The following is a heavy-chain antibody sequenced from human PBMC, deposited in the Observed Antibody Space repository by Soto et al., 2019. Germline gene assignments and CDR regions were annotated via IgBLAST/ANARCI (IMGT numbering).Heavy chain of an antibody. Sequence: PETLSLTCSVSGGSMSEYFWSWIRQSPGKGLEWIGYIYYLGSTDYNPSLKSRVTISVDTSKRQPSLRLTSVTAADTAVYYCARDGYDGSGSPYPAYWGPGTQVTVSS. CDR3: ARDGYDGSGSPYPAY. V-gene: IGHV4-59*01. CDR2: IYYLGST. CDR1: GGSMSEYF. J-gene: IGHJ4*02. D-gene: IGHD3-10*01.